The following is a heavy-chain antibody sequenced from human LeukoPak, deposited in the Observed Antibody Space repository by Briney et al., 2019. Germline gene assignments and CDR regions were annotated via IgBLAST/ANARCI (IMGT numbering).Heavy chain of an antibody. D-gene: IGHD5/OR15-5a*01. J-gene: IGHJ1*01. CDR1: GLTVSTSY. CDR2: IYSGGGT. CDR3: ASRTVSVSGVYFQH. V-gene: IGHV3-66*01. Sequence: PGGSVRLSCAASGLTVSTSYISWVRQAPGKGLEWVLDIYSGGGTDNADSVKGRFTIFSDNTKNTVYLQMNSLRAEDTAVYYCASRTVSVSGVYFQHWGQGTLVTVSS.